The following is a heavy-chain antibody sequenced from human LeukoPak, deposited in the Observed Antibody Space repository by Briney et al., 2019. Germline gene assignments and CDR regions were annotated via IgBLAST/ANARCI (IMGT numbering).Heavy chain of an antibody. Sequence: SETLSLTCTVSGGSISSYYWSWIRQSVGKGLEWIGRMYTSGSTNYNPSLKSRVTMSVDTSKNQFSLKLSSVTAADTAVYCARGLVKRFGDPIIQYYYTDVWGKGTTVTISS. V-gene: IGHV4-4*07. CDR1: GGSISSYY. CDR2: MYTSGST. J-gene: IGHJ6*03. CDR3: ARGLVKRFGDPIIQYYYTDV. D-gene: IGHD3-10*01.